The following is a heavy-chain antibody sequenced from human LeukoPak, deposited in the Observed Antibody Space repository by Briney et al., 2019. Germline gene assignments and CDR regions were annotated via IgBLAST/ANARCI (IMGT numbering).Heavy chain of an antibody. CDR3: ARAVGRRGGGYCTSDSCYSDY. D-gene: IGHD2-15*01. V-gene: IGHV4-30-2*01. J-gene: IGHJ4*02. Sequence: SETLSLTCAVSGDSINSGGYSWSWIRQPPGKGLEWIGYIYHTGSNFYNPSLKGRATISEDRSKNQFSLKLTSGTAADTAGYYRARAVGRRGGGYCTSDSCYSDYWGQGTLVTVSS. CDR1: GDSINSGGYS. CDR2: IYHTGSN.